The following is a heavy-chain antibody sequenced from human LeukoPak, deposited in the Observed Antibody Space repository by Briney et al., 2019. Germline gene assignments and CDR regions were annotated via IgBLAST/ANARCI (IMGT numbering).Heavy chain of an antibody. CDR1: GFTFDDYA. CDR2: IHYSGSA. D-gene: IGHD5-24*01. Sequence: LRLSCAASGFTFDDYAMHWVRQAPGKGLEWIGYIHYSGSANYNPSLKNPVTISLDTSKSQFSLKLNSVTDADTAIYYCVRVEMDASRLREMFDPWGQGILVTVSS. CDR3: VRVEMDASRLREMFDP. J-gene: IGHJ5*02. V-gene: IGHV4-59*01.